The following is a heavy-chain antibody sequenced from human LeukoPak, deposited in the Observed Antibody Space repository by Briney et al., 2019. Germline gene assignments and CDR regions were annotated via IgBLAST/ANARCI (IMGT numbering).Heavy chain of an antibody. CDR2: TYYRSKWYN. Sequence: ASHTLSLTCAISGDSVSSNSAAWNWIRQSPSGGRQWLGRTYYRSKWYNHYAVSVKSRITINPDTSKNQFSLQLNSVTPEDTAVYYCASSTDYVWFDPWGQGTLVTVSS. V-gene: IGHV6-1*01. CDR3: ASSTDYVWFDP. J-gene: IGHJ5*02. CDR1: GDSVSSNSAA. D-gene: IGHD3-10*02.